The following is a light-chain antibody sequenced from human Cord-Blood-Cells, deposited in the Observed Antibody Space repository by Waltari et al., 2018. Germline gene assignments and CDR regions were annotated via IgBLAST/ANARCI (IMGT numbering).Light chain of an antibody. CDR3: SSYTSSSTLV. CDR1: SSDVGGYNY. J-gene: IGLJ3*02. Sequence: QSALTQPASVSGSPGQSITIPCTGTSSDVGGYNYVSWYQQHPGKAPKLMIYDVSNRPSGVSNRFSGSKSGNTASVTISGLQAEDEADYYCSSYTSSSTLVFGGGTKLTVL. V-gene: IGLV2-14*03. CDR2: DVS.